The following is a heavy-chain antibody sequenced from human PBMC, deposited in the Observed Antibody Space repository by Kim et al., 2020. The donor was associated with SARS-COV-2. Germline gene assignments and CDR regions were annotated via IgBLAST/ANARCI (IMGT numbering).Heavy chain of an antibody. Sequence: DAVKGRFTISRDNAKNTLYLQMNSLTDEDTAMYYCARETAVTGEYYFDFWGQGSLVTVSS. V-gene: IGHV3-74*01. CDR3: ARETAVTGEYYFDF. J-gene: IGHJ4*02. D-gene: IGHD6-19*01.